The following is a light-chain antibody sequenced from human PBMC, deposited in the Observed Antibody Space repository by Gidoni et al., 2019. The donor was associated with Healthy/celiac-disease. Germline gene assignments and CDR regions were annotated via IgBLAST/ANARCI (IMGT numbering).Light chain of an antibody. CDR3: QQSYSTPLT. CDR2: AAS. V-gene: IGKV1-39*01. CDR1: QSISSY. Sequence: DIQMTQSPSSLSASVGDRVTITCRASQSISSYLNWYQQKPGKAPKLLIDAASSLQSGVPSRFSGSGSGTDFTITISSLQPEDVATYYCQQSYSTPLTFGGGTKVEIK. J-gene: IGKJ4*01.